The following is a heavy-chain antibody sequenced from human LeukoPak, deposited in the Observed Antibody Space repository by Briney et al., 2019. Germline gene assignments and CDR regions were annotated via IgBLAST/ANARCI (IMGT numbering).Heavy chain of an antibody. J-gene: IGHJ4*02. D-gene: IGHD2-8*01. CDR2: IYYSGST. V-gene: IGHV4-59*12. Sequence: SETLSLTCTVSGDSISSYYWSWIRQPPGKGLEWIGYIYYSGSTYYNPSLKSRVTISLDTSKNQFSLKLTSVTAADTAVYYCARGYCTNGVCSSDYFDYWGQGTLVTVSS. CDR3: ARGYCTNGVCSSDYFDY. CDR1: GDSISSYY.